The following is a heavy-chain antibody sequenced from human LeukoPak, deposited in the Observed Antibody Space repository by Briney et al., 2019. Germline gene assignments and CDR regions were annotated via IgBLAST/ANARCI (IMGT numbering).Heavy chain of an antibody. D-gene: IGHD2-21*01. CDR1: GFTFSKTW. Sequence: GESLTLSCAASGFTFSKTWMSWVRQAPGKGLEWVACIMEDGSVQKYVDSVRGRFTISRDNARNSLYLQMNSLRVEDTAVYYCAKDRVGGALEFWGQGTLATVSS. J-gene: IGHJ4*02. V-gene: IGHV3-7*04. CDR2: IMEDGSVQ. CDR3: AKDRVGGALEF.